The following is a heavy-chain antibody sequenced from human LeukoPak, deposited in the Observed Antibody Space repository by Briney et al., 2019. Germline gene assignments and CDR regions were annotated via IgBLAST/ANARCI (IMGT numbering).Heavy chain of an antibody. J-gene: IGHJ4*02. V-gene: IGHV4-59*01. CDR2: ISYSGST. CDR3: AREAGTHFDY. D-gene: IGHD6-19*01. Sequence: PSETLSLTCTVSGGSISSYYWSWIRQPPGKGLEWIGYISYSGSTNYNPSLKSRVTISVDTSKTQFSLKLSSVTAADTAVYYCAREAGTHFDYWGQGTLVTVSS. CDR1: GGSISSYY.